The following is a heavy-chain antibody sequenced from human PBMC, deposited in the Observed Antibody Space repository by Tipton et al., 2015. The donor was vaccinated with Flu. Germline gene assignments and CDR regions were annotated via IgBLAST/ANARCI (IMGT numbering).Heavy chain of an antibody. CDR3: ARAPFGDYWVDY. CDR2: IYYSGST. V-gene: IGHV4-59*01. J-gene: IGHJ4*02. CDR1: GVSISSYY. Sequence: TLSLTCTVSGVSISSYYWTWVRQPPGKGLEWIGYIYYSGSTKYNPSLRSRVTISVDTSKNQFSLKLSSVTAADTAMYYCARAPFGDYWVDYWGQGTLVPVSS. D-gene: IGHD4-17*01.